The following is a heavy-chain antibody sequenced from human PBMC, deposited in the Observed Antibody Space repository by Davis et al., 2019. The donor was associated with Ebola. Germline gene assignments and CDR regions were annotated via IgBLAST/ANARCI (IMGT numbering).Heavy chain of an antibody. CDR3: ARHSVDGTFYAPFDP. V-gene: IGHV3-73*01. CDR1: GFSFSDSA. Sequence: GESLKISCAASGFSFSDSAMHWVRQASGKGLEWVGHIRSKPCSYATAYAASVKGRFTISRDDSKNTAYLQMNSLKIEDTAVYYCARHSVDGTFYAPFDPWGQGALVTVSS. CDR2: IRSKPCSYAT. J-gene: IGHJ5*02. D-gene: IGHD2/OR15-2a*01.